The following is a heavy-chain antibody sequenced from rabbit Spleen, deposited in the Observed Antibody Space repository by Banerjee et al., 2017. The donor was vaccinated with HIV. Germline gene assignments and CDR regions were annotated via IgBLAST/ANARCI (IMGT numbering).Heavy chain of an antibody. CDR1: GFSFSNKAV. Sequence: QQRLVESGGGLVKPGASLTLTCKASGFSFSNKAVMCWVRQAPGKGLDWIACINAFTGKAGYAKRAKSRSTVSKTPSNKLDLEKNKLTSPETATQFWVKNSCGGSMGNLWGPGTLVTVS. D-gene: IGHD3-1*01. CDR2: INAFTGKA. V-gene: IGHV1S45*01. CDR3: VKNSCGGSMGNL. J-gene: IGHJ4*01.